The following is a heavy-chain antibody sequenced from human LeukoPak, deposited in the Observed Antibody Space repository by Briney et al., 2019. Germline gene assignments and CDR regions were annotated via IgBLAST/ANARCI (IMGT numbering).Heavy chain of an antibody. V-gene: IGHV1-69*05. J-gene: IGHJ4*02. D-gene: IGHD3-22*01. Sequence: SVKVSCKASGGTFSSYAISWVRQAPGQGLEWMGGIIPIFGTANYAQKFQGRVTITTDESTSTAYMELSSLRSEDTAVYYCARSYYYDSSGYTSFDYWGQGTLVTVSS. CDR1: GGTFSSYA. CDR2: IIPIFGTA. CDR3: ARSYYYDSSGYTSFDY.